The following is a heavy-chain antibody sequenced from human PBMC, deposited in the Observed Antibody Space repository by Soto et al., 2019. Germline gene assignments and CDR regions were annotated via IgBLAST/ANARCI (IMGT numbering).Heavy chain of an antibody. CDR2: INHSGTT. D-gene: IGHD2-15*01. J-gene: IGHJ4*02. Sequence: SETLSLTCAVYCGSVSGYFWSWIRQPPGKGLEWIGEINHSGTTSYSPSLDSRVTTSVDTSKNQFSLRLSSVAAADTAIYYCARRYCSDSYCSYFDYWGRGTLVTVSS. CDR1: CGSVSGYF. V-gene: IGHV4-34*01. CDR3: ARRYCSDSYCSYFDY.